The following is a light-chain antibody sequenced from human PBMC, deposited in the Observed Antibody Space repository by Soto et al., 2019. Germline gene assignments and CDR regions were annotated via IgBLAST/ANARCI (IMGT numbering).Light chain of an antibody. CDR3: AAWDDSLVV. J-gene: IGLJ2*01. CDR1: SSNIGSNT. Sequence: QSVLTQPPSASGTPGQRVTISCSGGSSNIGSNTVNWYQQVPGTAPKLLIYSNNQRPSGVPDRFSGSKSGTSASLAISGLQSEDAADYYCAAWDDSLVVFGGGTKLTVL. V-gene: IGLV1-44*01. CDR2: SNN.